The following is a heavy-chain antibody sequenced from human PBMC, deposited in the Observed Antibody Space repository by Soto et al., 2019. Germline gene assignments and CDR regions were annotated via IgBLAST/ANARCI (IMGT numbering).Heavy chain of an antibody. CDR2: IIPIFGTI. CDR1: GGTFSTYG. J-gene: IGHJ3*01. V-gene: IGHV1-69*01. D-gene: IGHD1-26*01. CDR3: ASRERVDAFDV. Sequence: QVQLVQSGAEVTKPGSSVKVSCKASGGTFSTYGITWARQASGQGLEWMGGIIPIFGTIKFAQKFQGRLTITPDESTSTVYMELSSLTSEDTAVYYCASRERVDAFDVWGQGTMVTVSS.